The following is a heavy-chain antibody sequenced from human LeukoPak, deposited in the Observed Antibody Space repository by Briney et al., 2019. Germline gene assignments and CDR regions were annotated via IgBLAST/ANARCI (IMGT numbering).Heavy chain of an antibody. J-gene: IGHJ4*02. D-gene: IGHD3-3*02. Sequence: ARFMRPSSAAAGFLFSTYTVRWVRLAAGNVLGWGSSISSTSTYIYYGDSVEERSTISRDKAKNSLYLQMNSLRVEDTAVYFCARAFGPMSIFDYWGQGTLVTVSS. V-gene: IGHV3-21*01. CDR2: ISSTSTYI. CDR1: GFLFSTYT. CDR3: ARAFGPMSIFDY.